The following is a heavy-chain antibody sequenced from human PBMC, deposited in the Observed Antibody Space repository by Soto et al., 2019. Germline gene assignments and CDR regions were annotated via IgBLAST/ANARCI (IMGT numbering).Heavy chain of an antibody. Sequence: QVQLVQSGAEVKKPGSSVKVSCKASGGTFSSYAISWVRQAPGQGLEWMGGIIPIFGTANYAQKFQGRVTITADESTSTAYMELISLRSEDTAVYYCARGGWSAAAGTGYFDLWGRGTLVTVSS. CDR2: IIPIFGTA. CDR1: GGTFSSYA. J-gene: IGHJ2*01. CDR3: ARGGWSAAAGTGYFDL. D-gene: IGHD6-13*01. V-gene: IGHV1-69*01.